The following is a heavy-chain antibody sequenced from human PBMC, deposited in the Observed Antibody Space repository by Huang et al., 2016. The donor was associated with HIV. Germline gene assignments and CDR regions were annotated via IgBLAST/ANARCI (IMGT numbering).Heavy chain of an antibody. D-gene: IGHD2-15*01. V-gene: IGHV1-69*13. CDR3: AREAAIAARGKGLYFDF. J-gene: IGHJ4*02. Sequence: QVHLVQSGAEVRKPGSSVKVSCQASGGTFSTSAFSWLRPAPGQGPEWMGGVIPVFGTVNYAQKVKGRVTITADLSTTTAYMELSGLRSEDTALYYCAREAAIAARGKGLYFDFWGQGTLVTVSS. CDR1: GGTFSTSA. CDR2: VIPVFGTV.